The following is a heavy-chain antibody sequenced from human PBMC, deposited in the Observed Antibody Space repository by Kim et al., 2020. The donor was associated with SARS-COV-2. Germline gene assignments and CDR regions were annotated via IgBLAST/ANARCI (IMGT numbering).Heavy chain of an antibody. CDR2: IYYSGST. V-gene: IGHV4-39*01. CDR3: ARRYCSGGSCSAHNWFNP. Sequence: SETLSLTCTVSGGSISSSSYFWGWIRQPPGTGLEWIGSIYYSGSTYYNPSLKSRVTISVDTSKKQFSLKVKSVTAADTGVYFCARRYCSGGSCSAHNWFNPWGQGILVTLSS. D-gene: IGHD2-15*01. J-gene: IGHJ5*02. CDR1: GGSISSSSYF.